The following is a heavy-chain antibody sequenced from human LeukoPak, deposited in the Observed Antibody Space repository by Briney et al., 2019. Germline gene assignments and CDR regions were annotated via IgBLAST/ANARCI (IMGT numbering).Heavy chain of an antibody. Sequence: GESLKISCKGSGYSFTSYWIGWVRQMPGKGLEWMGIIYPGNSDTRYSPSFQGQVTISADKSISTAYLQWSSLKASDTAMYYCARVRVPAATPGDSYYGMDVWGQGTTVTVSS. CDR3: ARVRVPAATPGDSYYGMDV. D-gene: IGHD2-2*01. J-gene: IGHJ6*02. CDR1: GYSFTSYW. V-gene: IGHV5-51*01. CDR2: IYPGNSDT.